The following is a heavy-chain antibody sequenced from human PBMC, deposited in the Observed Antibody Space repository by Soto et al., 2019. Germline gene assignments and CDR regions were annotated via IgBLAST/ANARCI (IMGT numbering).Heavy chain of an antibody. V-gene: IGHV5-51*01. CDR3: ARPPRKGTGTTESADY. CDR1: GYSFTNYW. J-gene: IGHJ4*02. CDR2: IYPGDSDT. D-gene: IGHD1-1*01. Sequence: GESLKISCKVSGYSFTNYWIGWVRQMPGKGLEWMGIIYPGDSDTRYSPSFQGQVTISADKSISTAYLQWSSLKASDTAMYYCARPPRKGTGTTESADYWGKGTLVTVAS.